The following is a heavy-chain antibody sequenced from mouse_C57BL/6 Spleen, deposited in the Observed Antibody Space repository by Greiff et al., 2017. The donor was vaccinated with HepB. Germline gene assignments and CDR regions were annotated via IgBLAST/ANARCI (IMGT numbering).Heavy chain of an antibody. CDR2: FYPGRGSI. CDR1: GYTFTEYT. J-gene: IGHJ2*01. Sequence: QVQLQQSGAELVKPGASVKLSCKASGYTFTEYTIHWVKQRSGQGLEWIGWFYPGRGSIKYNEKFKDKATLTADKSSSTVYIELSRLTSEYSAVYFCARHEEGDLLLQNWYYFDYWGQGTTLTVSS. D-gene: IGHD2-1*01. V-gene: IGHV1-62-2*01. CDR3: ARHEEGDLLLQNWYYFDY.